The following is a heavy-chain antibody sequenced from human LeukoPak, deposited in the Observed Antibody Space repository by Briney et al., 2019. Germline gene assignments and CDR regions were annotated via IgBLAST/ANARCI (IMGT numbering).Heavy chain of an antibody. CDR2: IYYSGST. CDR1: GGSISSSSYY. Sequence: PSETLSLTCTVSGGSISSSSYYWGWIRQPPGKGLEWIGSIYYSGSTYYNPSLKSRVTISVDTSKNQFSLKLSSVTAADTAVYYCASLSRGLAYCGGDCYYDYWGQGTLVTVSS. CDR3: ASLSRGLAYCGGDCYYDY. D-gene: IGHD2-21*01. J-gene: IGHJ4*02. V-gene: IGHV4-39*01.